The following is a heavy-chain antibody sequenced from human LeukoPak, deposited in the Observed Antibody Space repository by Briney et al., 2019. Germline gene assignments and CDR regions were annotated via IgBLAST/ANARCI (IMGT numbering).Heavy chain of an antibody. CDR1: GVSISSYY. Sequence: PSETLSLTCTVSGVSISSYYWSWIRQPPGKGLEWIGYIYYSGSTNYNPSLKSRVTISVDTSKNQFSLKLSSVTAADTAVYYCARAEYQLLYGMDVWGKGTTVTVSS. CDR3: ARAEYQLLYGMDV. CDR2: IYYSGST. V-gene: IGHV4-59*01. D-gene: IGHD2-2*01. J-gene: IGHJ6*04.